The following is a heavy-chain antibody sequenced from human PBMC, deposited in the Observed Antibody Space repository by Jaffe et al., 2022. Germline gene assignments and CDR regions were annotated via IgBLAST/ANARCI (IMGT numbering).Heavy chain of an antibody. CDR2: ISWNSGSI. J-gene: IGHJ4*02. D-gene: IGHD4-17*01. CDR1: GFTFDDYA. Sequence: EVQLVESGGGLVQPGRSLRLSCAASGFTFDDYAMHWVRQAPGKGLEWVSGISWNSGSIGYADSVKGRFTISRDNAKNSLYLQMNSLRAEDTALYYCAKDGRDYGDSYFDYWGQGTLVTVSS. V-gene: IGHV3-9*01. CDR3: AKDGRDYGDSYFDY.